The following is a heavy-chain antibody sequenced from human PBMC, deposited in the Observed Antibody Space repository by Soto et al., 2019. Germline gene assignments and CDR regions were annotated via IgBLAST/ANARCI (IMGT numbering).Heavy chain of an antibody. CDR2: TYSXSQWHY. V-gene: IGHV6-1*01. CDR1: GDSVSTNSAA. D-gene: IGHD1-26*01. Sequence: SXXLSLTCAISGDSVSTNSAAWNWIRQSPSRGLQSMXRTYSXSQWHYDYEVXXKSRISIXXDTYKNQFSLQLNSVTTEDTAVYFCASGWELHSWGLGTLVTASS. J-gene: IGHJ4*02. CDR3: ASGWELHS.